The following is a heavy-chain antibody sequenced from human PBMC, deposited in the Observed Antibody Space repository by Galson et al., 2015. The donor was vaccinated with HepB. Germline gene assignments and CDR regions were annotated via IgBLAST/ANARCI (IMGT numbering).Heavy chain of an antibody. CDR1: GFTFSSYA. CDR3: ARDLRIAAAGIIRFDP. V-gene: IGHV3-66*01. CDR2: IYSGGST. Sequence: CAASGFTFSSYAMSWVRQAPGKGLEWVSVIYSGGSTYYADSVKDRFTISRDNSKNTLYLQMNSLRAEDTAVYYCARDLRIAAAGIIRFDPWGQGTLVTVSS. D-gene: IGHD6-13*01. J-gene: IGHJ5*02.